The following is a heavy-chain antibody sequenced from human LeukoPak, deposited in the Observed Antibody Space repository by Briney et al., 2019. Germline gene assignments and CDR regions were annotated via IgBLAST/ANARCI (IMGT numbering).Heavy chain of an antibody. CDR1: GFTLSSYA. CDR3: AKRSRYCSGGSCYSWFDY. J-gene: IGHJ4*02. Sequence: QPGGSLRLSCAASGFTLSSYAMRGLPQAPGKGLEGVSAITGSGGSTYYADSVKGRCTISRDNSKNTLYLQMNSLRAEDTAVYYCAKRSRYCSGGSCYSWFDYWGQGTLVTVSS. V-gene: IGHV3-23*01. D-gene: IGHD2-15*01. CDR2: ITGSGGST.